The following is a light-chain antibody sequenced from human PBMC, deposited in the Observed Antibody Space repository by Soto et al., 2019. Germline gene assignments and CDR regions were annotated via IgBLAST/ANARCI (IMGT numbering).Light chain of an antibody. CDR1: NSDVGGYNY. V-gene: IGLV2-8*01. J-gene: IGLJ1*01. CDR2: EVS. Sequence: QSVLSQPPSASGSPGQSVTISCTGSNSDVGGYNYVSWYQQYPGKAPKLIIYEVSQRPSGVPDRFSGSKSGNTASLTVSGLQAEDQADHYCSSYAGSNTFVFGTGTKVTVL. CDR3: SSYAGSNTFV.